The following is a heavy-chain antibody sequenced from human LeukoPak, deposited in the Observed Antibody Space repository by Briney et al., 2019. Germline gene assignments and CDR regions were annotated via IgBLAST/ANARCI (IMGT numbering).Heavy chain of an antibody. CDR3: ARGRYYDFWSGYYNHYYYYYGMDV. CDR2: INPNSGGT. J-gene: IGHJ6*02. Sequence: ASVKVSCKASGYTFTGYYMHWVRQAPGQGLEWMGRINPNSGGTNYAQKFQGRVTMTRNTSISTAYMELSSLRSEDTAVYYCARGRYYDFWSGYYNHYYYYYGMDVWGQGTTVTVSS. V-gene: IGHV1-2*06. D-gene: IGHD3-3*01. CDR1: GYTFTGYY.